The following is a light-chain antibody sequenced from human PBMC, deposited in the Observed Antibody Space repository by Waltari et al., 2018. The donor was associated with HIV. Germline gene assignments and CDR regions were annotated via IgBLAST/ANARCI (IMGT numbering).Light chain of an antibody. CDR1: SSTIGAGSE. V-gene: IGLV1-40*03. CDR2: KNK. CDR3: QSYDTSLSAWV. J-gene: IGLJ2*01. Sequence: QSVLTQPPSISGAPGQRITVSYSGTSSTIGAGSELHWYQQLPGTAPKLLLYKNKNRPSGVPDRFSASKSDASASLAITGLQAADEGDYFCQSYDTSLSAWVFGGGTRLTVL.